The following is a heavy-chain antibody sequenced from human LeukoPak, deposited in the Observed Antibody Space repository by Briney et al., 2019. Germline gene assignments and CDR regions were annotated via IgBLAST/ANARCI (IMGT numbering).Heavy chain of an antibody. Sequence: SETLSLTCAVYGGSFSGYYWSWIRQPPGKGLEWIGEINHSGSTNYNPSLKSRVTISVDTSKNQFSLKLSSVTAADTAVYYCARARLLWFGELPFDYWGRGTLVTVSS. V-gene: IGHV4-34*01. CDR2: INHSGST. D-gene: IGHD3-10*01. CDR1: GGSFSGYY. J-gene: IGHJ4*02. CDR3: ARARLLWFGELPFDY.